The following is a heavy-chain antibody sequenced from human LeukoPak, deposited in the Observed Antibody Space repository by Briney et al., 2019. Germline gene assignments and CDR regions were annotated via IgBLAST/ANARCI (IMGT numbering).Heavy chain of an antibody. V-gene: IGHV1-46*01. J-gene: IGHJ3*02. D-gene: IGHD2/OR15-2a*01. CDR1: GNTFRSYH. CDR3: ARLTLYDAFDI. CDR2: LNPGVGTT. Sequence: ASVKVSCKASGNTFRSYHVHWVRQAPGQGLEWMGMLNPGVGTTTYAQKFRGRVTMTRDTSTTTVYMELSSLRSEDTAMYYCARLTLYDAFDIWGQGTMITVSS.